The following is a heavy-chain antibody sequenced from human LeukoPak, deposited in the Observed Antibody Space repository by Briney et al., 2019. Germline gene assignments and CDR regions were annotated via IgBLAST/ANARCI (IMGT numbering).Heavy chain of an antibody. D-gene: IGHD1-14*01. V-gene: IGHV2-5*02. CDR1: GFSLSTSGVG. Sequence: ESGPTLVKLTQPLTLTCTFSGFSLSTSGVGVGLIRQPPGKALEWLALIYWDDDKRYSPSLKSRLTITKDTSKNQVVLTMTKMDPVDTATYYCARTTSEWFDPWGQGTLVTVSS. CDR3: ARTTSEWFDP. CDR2: IYWDDDK. J-gene: IGHJ5*02.